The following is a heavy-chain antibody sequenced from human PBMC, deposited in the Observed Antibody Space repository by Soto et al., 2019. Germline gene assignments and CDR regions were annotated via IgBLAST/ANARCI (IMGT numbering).Heavy chain of an antibody. J-gene: IGHJ4*02. CDR1: GFNFGDYA. Sequence: EVHLVESGGGLVKPGRSLRLSCTASGFNFGDYAVSWFRQAPGKGLEWVGFIRSKSYGGTADYAASVEDRFTISRDDSNSIAYLQMNSLKIEDTAVYYCPRPHDSGSYYYFDYWGQGTLVTVSS. V-gene: IGHV3-49*05. CDR2: IRSKSYGGTA. D-gene: IGHD1-26*01. CDR3: PRPHDSGSYYYFDY.